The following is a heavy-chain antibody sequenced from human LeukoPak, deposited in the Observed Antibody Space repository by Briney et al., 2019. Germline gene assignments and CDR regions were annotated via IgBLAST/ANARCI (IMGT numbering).Heavy chain of an antibody. CDR2: ISGSCGSK. V-gene: IGHV3-23*01. CDR1: GFTFSSYA. Sequence: GGSLRLSCAASGFTFSSYAMSWVRQAPGKGLEWVSDISGSCGSKYYADSVKGRFTISRANSKNTLYLQMNSLRAEDTALYYCAKAKPGYDILTGLDYWGQGTLVTVSS. CDR3: AKAKPGYDILTGLDY. D-gene: IGHD3-9*01. J-gene: IGHJ4*02.